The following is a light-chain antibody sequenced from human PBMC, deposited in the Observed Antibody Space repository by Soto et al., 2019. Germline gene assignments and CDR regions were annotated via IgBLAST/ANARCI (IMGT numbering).Light chain of an antibody. CDR1: QSISSW. CDR3: QQYNSYSRT. Sequence: DIQMTQSPSTLSGSVGDRVTITCRASQSISSWLAWYQQKPGKAPKLLIYDASSLESGVPSRFSGSGSGTEFTLTISSLQPDDFATYYCQQYNSYSRTFGQGTMVDNK. V-gene: IGKV1-5*01. J-gene: IGKJ1*01. CDR2: DAS.